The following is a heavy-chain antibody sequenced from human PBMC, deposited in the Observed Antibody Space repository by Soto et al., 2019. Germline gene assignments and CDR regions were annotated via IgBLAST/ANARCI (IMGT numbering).Heavy chain of an antibody. CDR2: INPNSGGT. CDR3: ARGYCSGGSCYGIGWFDP. Sequence: ASVKVSCKASGYTFTGYYMHWVRQAPGQGLEWMGWINPNSGGTNYAQKFQGWVTMTRDTSISTAYMELSRLRSDDTAVYYYARGYCSGGSCYGIGWFDPWGQGTLVTVSS. CDR1: GYTFTGYY. V-gene: IGHV1-2*04. D-gene: IGHD2-15*01. J-gene: IGHJ5*02.